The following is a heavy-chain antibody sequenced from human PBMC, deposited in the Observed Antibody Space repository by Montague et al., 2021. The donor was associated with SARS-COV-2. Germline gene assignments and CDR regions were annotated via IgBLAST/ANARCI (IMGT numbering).Heavy chain of an antibody. V-gene: IGHV3-43*02. CDR3: VRGRQWLLDY. CDR2: ISRDAGET. CDR1: GFTFDDFA. J-gene: IGHJ4*02. Sequence: SLRLSCAASGFTFDDFAIHWVRQAPGKGLEWVSLISRDAGETFYADSVKGRFTISRDNSKNSLYLQMNSLRTEDTAFYYCVRGRQWLLDYWGRGALVTVSS. D-gene: IGHD6-19*01.